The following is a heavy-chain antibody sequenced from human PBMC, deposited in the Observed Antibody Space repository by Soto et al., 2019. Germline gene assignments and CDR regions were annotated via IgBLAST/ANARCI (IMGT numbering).Heavy chain of an antibody. D-gene: IGHD3-10*01. CDR1: GGSISSYY. V-gene: IGHV4-59*01. CDR3: ARVPSGGMDV. Sequence: PSETLSLTCTVSGGSISSYYWSWIRQPPGKGLEWIGYIYYSGSTNYNPSLKSRVTISVDTSKNQFSLKLSSVTAADTDVYYCARVPSGGMDVWGQGTTVTVSS. J-gene: IGHJ6*02. CDR2: IYYSGST.